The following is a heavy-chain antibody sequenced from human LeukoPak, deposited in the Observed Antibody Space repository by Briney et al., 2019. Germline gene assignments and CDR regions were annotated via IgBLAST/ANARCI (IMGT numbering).Heavy chain of an antibody. CDR1: GFTFDDYA. CDR2: ISGDGDST. J-gene: IGHJ3*02. V-gene: IGHV3-43*02. D-gene: IGHD6-13*01. CDR3: AKDMGISGSPEAFDI. Sequence: GGSLRLSCAASGFTFDDYAMHWVRQAPGKGLEWVSLISGDGDSTYYADSVKGRFNISRDNSKNSLYLQMNSLRTEDTALYYCAKDMGISGSPEAFDIWGQGTMVTVSS.